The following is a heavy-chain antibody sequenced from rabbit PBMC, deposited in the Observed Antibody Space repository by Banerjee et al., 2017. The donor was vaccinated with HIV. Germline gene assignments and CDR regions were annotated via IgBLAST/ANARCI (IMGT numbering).Heavy chain of an antibody. CDR3: ARWRSSYFYGDL. V-gene: IGHV1S40*01. Sequence: QSLEESGGDLVKPEGSLTLSCTASGFSFSNKYVMCWVRQAPGKGLEWIACINTSTGNTVYASWAKGRFTISKASSTTVTLQMTSLTAADTATYFCARWRSSYFYGDLWGPGTLVTVS. CDR2: INTSTGNT. J-gene: IGHJ4*01. CDR1: GFSFSNKYV. D-gene: IGHD8-1*01.